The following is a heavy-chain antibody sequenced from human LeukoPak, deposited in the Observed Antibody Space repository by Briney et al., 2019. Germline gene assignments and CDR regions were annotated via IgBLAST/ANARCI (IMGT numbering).Heavy chain of an antibody. CDR2: ITHSGST. CDR3: ARSPTVNYYNYMDV. CDR1: GGSFSGYY. J-gene: IGHJ6*03. V-gene: IGHV4-34*01. Sequence: PSETLSLTCAVYGGSFSGYYWSRIRQPPGKGLEWIGEITHSGSTNYNPSLKSRVTVSVDTSKNQFSLKLSSVTAADTAVYYCARSPTVNYYNYMDVWGKGTTVTVSS. D-gene: IGHD4-11*01.